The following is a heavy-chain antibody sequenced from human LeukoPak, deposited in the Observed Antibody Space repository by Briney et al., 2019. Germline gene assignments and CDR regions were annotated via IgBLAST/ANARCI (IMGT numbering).Heavy chain of an antibody. CDR2: IIPILGIA. J-gene: IGHJ5*02. Sequence: ASVKVSCKAYGGTFSSYAISWVRQGPGQGLEWMGRIIPILGIANYAQKFQGRVTITADKSTSTAYMELSSLRSEDTAVYYCARGQSSNFWSGHPGDWFDPWGQGTLVTVCS. CDR1: GGTFSSYA. CDR3: ARGQSSNFWSGHPGDWFDP. D-gene: IGHD3-3*01. V-gene: IGHV1-69*04.